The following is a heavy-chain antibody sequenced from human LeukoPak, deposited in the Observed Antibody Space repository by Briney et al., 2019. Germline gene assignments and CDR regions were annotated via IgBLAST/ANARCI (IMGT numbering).Heavy chain of an antibody. Sequence: GASVKVSCKASGYTFTSYYMHWVRQAPGQGLEWMGIINPSGGSTSYAQKFQGRVTMTRDMSTSTVYMELSSLRSEDTAVYYCARDRWFGEPKQYYYYYYMDVWGKGTTVTVSS. CDR1: GYTFTSYY. J-gene: IGHJ6*03. CDR2: INPSGGST. CDR3: ARDRWFGEPKQYYYYYYMDV. D-gene: IGHD3-10*01. V-gene: IGHV1-46*01.